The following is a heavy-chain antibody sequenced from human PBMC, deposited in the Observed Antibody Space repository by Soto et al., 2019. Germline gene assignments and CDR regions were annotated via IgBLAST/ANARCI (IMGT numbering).Heavy chain of an antibody. J-gene: IGHJ5*02. CDR3: ARVVGALGHWFDP. D-gene: IGHD1-26*01. V-gene: IGHV1-18*01. Sequence: GAAGKVPSKAWGYTIAGNGSTWGSPAPGQGLEWMGRISAYNGNTNYAQQLQGRVTMTTDTSTSTAYMELRSLRSDDTAVYYCARVVGALGHWFDPWGQGTLVTVSS. CDR1: GYTIAGNG. CDR2: ISAYNGNT.